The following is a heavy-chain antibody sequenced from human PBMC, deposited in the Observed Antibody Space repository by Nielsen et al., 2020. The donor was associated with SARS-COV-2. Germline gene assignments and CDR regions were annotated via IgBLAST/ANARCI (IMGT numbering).Heavy chain of an antibody. D-gene: IGHD3-3*01. J-gene: IGHJ6*02. CDR2: ISAYNGNT. Sequence: ASVKVSCKASGYTFTSYGISWVRQAPAQGLEWMGWISAYNGNTNYAQKLQGRVTMTTDTSTSTAYMELRSLRSDDTAVYYCARAIWSGYYMRYYYYGMDVWGQGTTVTVSS. CDR1: GYTFTSYG. CDR3: ARAIWSGYYMRYYYYGMDV. V-gene: IGHV1-18*01.